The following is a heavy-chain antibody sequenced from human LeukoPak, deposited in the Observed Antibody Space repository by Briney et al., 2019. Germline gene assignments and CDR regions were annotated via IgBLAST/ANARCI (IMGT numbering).Heavy chain of an antibody. Sequence: SETLSLTCAVYGGSFSGYYWSWIRQPPGKGLEWIGEINHSGSTNYNPSLKSRVTISVDTSKNQFSLKLSPVTAADTAVYYCARRVVAATRIDAFDIWGQGTMVTVSS. D-gene: IGHD2-15*01. CDR2: INHSGST. J-gene: IGHJ3*02. CDR1: GGSFSGYY. CDR3: ARRVVAATRIDAFDI. V-gene: IGHV4-34*01.